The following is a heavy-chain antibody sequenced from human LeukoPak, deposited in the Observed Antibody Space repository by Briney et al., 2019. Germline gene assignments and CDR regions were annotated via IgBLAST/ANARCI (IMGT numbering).Heavy chain of an antibody. V-gene: IGHV3-30-3*01. J-gene: IGHJ4*02. CDR2: ISYDGSNK. CDR1: GFTFSSYA. CDR3: ARDFYCSSTSCRWFDY. D-gene: IGHD2-2*01. Sequence: GGSLRLSCAASGFTFSSYAMHWVRQAPGKGLEWVAVISYDGSNKYYADSVKGRFTISRDNSKNTLYLQTNSLRAEDTAVYYCARDFYCSSTSCRWFDYWGQGTLVTVSS.